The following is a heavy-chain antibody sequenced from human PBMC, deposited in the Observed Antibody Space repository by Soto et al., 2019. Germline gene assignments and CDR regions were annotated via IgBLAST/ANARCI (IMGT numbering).Heavy chain of an antibody. D-gene: IGHD3-22*01. CDR1: GGSISSYY. V-gene: IGHV4-4*07. J-gene: IGHJ6*02. CDR3: ARDEMIVVGSHYYYYGMDV. CDR2: IYTSGST. Sequence: PSETVSLTCTVSGGSISSYYWSWIRQPAGKGLEWIGRIYTSGSTNYNPSLKSRVTMSVDTSKNQFSLKLSSVTAADTAVYYCARDEMIVVGSHYYYYGMDVWGQGTTVTVSS.